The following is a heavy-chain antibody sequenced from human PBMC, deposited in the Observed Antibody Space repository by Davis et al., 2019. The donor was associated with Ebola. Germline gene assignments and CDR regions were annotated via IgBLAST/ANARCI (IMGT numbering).Heavy chain of an antibody. J-gene: IGHJ4*02. CDR1: GLRFSSYA. CDR2: ISYDGNYE. V-gene: IGHV3-30-3*01. D-gene: IGHD3-22*01. CDR3: ARYYYDDSGVQGLDY. Sequence: GGSLRLSCAVSGLRFSSYAMEWVRQAPGKGLEWVAAISYDGNYEYYADSVKGRFTISRDNPKNTLYLQMNSLRPDDTAVFFCARYYYDDSGVQGLDYWGQGTLVSVSS.